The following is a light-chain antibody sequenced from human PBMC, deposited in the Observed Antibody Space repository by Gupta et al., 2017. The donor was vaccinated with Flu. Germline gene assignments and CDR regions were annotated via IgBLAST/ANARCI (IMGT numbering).Light chain of an antibody. V-gene: IGLV2-23*01. CDR1: DSNIGTYNL. Sequence: QSALTQPASVSASPGQSLTISCSGVDSNIGTYNLVSWYQHHPGKAPKLIIYEGAKRPLGVSSRFSASKSGTTASLTISGLQADDESDYYCCSYSSRDTYVFGTGTTV. J-gene: IGLJ1*01. CDR2: EGA. CDR3: CSYSSRDTYV.